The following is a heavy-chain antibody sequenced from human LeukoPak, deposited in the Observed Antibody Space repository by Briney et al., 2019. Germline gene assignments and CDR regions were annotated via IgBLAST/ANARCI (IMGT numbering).Heavy chain of an antibody. CDR2: MYHGGST. Sequence: SQTLSLTCAVSGGSISSGGYSWSWIRQPPGKGLEWIGYMYHGGSTYYSPSLEGRVTISVDRSKNQLSLKVTSVTAADTAVYYCASTNHFGDYTGAWGQGILVTVSS. CDR3: ASTNHFGDYTGA. J-gene: IGHJ5*02. D-gene: IGHD4-17*01. CDR1: GGSISSGGYS. V-gene: IGHV4-30-2*01.